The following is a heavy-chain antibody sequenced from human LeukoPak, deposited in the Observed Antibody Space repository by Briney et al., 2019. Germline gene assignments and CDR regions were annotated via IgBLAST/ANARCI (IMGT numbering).Heavy chain of an antibody. CDR1: GYTFTDYY. V-gene: IGHV1-2*02. D-gene: IGHD3-10*01. CDR2: IIPDSGGT. Sequence: ASVKVSCKASGYTFTDYYIHWVRQAPGQGLEWMGWIIPDSGGTNFAQRFQGRVTMTRDTSISTAYMELRRLRSDDTAVYFCARGTPGSADYYQHWGQGTLVTVSS. CDR3: ARGTPGSADYYQH. J-gene: IGHJ1*01.